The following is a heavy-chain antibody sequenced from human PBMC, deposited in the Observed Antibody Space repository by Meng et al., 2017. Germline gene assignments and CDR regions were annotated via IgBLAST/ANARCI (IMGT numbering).Heavy chain of an antibody. V-gene: IGHV1-2*06. CDR2: INPKSGDT. J-gene: IGHJ4*02. CDR3: ARDEDISAAGKLFGDY. CDR1: GYTLTGYY. Sequence: QGQLLHFWFGVQNPGASVKVSCKATGYTLTGYYMHWVRQAPGQGLEWMGRINPKSGDTHYAQKFQARVTMTGDTSISTAYMELSGLRSDDTAMYYCARDEDISAAGKLFGDYWGQGTLVTVSS. D-gene: IGHD6-25*01.